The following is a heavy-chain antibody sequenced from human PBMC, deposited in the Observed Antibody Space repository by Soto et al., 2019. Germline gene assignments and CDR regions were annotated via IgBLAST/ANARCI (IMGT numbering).Heavy chain of an antibody. J-gene: IGHJ5*02. CDR2: INHSGST. CDR1: GGSFSGYY. D-gene: IGHD2-15*01. CDR3: ARASGGYCSGGSCYSRVRWFDP. V-gene: IGHV4-34*01. Sequence: LSLTCAVYGGSFSGYYWSWIRQPPGKGLEWIGEINHSGSTNYNPSLKSRVTISVDTSKNQFSLKLSSVTAADTAVYYCARASGGYCSGGSCYSRVRWFDPWGQGTLVTVSS.